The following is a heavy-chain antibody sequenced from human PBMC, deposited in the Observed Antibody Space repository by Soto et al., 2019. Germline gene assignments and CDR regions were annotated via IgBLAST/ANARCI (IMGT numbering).Heavy chain of an antibody. CDR3: ARGFYGGENWFDP. CDR2: ISYDGSNK. J-gene: IGHJ5*02. V-gene: IGHV3-30-3*01. CDR1: GFTFSSYA. Sequence: QVQLVESGGGVVQPGRSLRLSCAASGFTFSSYAMHWFRQAPGKGLEWVAVISYDGSNKYYADSVKGRFTISRDNSKNTLYLQMNSLRAEDTAVYYCARGFYGGENWFDPWGQGTLVTVSS. D-gene: IGHD2-21*01.